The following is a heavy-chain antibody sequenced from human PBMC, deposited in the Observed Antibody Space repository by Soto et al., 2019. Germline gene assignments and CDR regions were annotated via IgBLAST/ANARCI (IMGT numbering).Heavy chain of an antibody. CDR3: ARGPGRYYYDSSGYYYSAY. J-gene: IGHJ4*02. CDR2: ISAYNGNT. V-gene: IGHV1-18*01. CDR1: GYTFTSYG. Sequence: SVKVSCKASGYTFTSYGISWVRQAPGQGLEWMGWISAYNGNTNYAQKLQGRVTMTTDTSTSTAYMELRSLRSDDTAVYYCARGPGRYYYDSSGYYYSAYWGQGTLVTVS. D-gene: IGHD3-22*01.